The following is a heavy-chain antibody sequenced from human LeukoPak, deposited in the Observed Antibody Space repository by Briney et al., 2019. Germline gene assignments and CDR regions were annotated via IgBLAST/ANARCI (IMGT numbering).Heavy chain of an antibody. J-gene: IGHJ3*02. Sequence: GGSLRLSCAASGFTFSSYGMHWVRQAPGKGLEWVANIKQDGSEKYYVDSVKGRFTISRDNAKNSLYLQMNSLRAEDTAVYYCARKALDIVVVVAATIDAFDIWGQGTMVTVSS. CDR1: GFTFSSYG. CDR3: ARKALDIVVVVAATIDAFDI. D-gene: IGHD2-15*01. CDR2: IKQDGSEK. V-gene: IGHV3-7*01.